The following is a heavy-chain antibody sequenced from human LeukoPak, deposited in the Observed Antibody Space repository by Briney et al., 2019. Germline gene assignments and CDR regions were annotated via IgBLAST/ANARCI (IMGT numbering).Heavy chain of an antibody. V-gene: IGHV1-18*01. J-gene: IGHJ3*02. Sequence: ASVTVSCKAPGYTFTSYGISWVRRAPGQGLEWMGWISAYNGNTNYAQKLQGRVTMTTDTSTSTAYMELRSLRSDDTAVYYCAREGSLYYDILTGYRPYAFDIWGQGTMVTVSS. CDR2: ISAYNGNT. CDR3: AREGSLYYDILTGYRPYAFDI. D-gene: IGHD3-9*01. CDR1: GYTFTSYG.